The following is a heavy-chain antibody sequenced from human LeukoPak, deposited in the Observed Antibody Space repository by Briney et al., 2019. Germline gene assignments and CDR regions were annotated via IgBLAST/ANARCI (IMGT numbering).Heavy chain of an antibody. CDR1: GFTFSSYS. J-gene: IGHJ3*02. CDR3: AREGRGSFWSEAFDI. V-gene: IGHV3-48*01. Sequence: PGGSLRLSCAASGFTFSSYSMNWVRQAPGKGLEWVSYISSSSSTIYYADSVKGRFTISRDNAKNSLYLQMNSLRAEDTAVYYCAREGRGSFWSEAFDIRGQGTMVTVSS. D-gene: IGHD3-3*01. CDR2: ISSSSSTI.